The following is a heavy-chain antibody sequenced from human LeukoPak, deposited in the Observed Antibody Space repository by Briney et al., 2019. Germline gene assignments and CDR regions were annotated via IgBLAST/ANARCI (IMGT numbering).Heavy chain of an antibody. CDR3: ARRMRNAFDI. CDR2: ISYDGSNK. CDR1: GFTFSSYA. V-gene: IGHV3-30*04. J-gene: IGHJ3*02. D-gene: IGHD2-15*01. Sequence: GGSLRLSCAASGFTFSSYAMHWVRQAPGKGLEWVAVISYDGSNKYYADSVKGRFTISRDNSKNTLYPQMNSLRAEDTAVYYCARRMRNAFDIWGQGTMVTVSS.